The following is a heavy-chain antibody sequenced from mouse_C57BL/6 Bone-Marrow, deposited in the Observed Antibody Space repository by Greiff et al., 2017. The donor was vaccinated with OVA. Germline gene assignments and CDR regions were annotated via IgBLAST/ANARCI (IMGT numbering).Heavy chain of an antibody. V-gene: IGHV1-42*01. D-gene: IGHD2-4*01. CDR3: ARGYYDPGDY. CDR1: GYSFTGYY. Sequence: EVKLVESGPELVKPGASVKISCKASGYSFTGYYMNWVKQSPEKSLEWIGEINPSTGGTTYNQKFKAKATLTVDKSSSTAYMQLKSLTSEDSAVYYCARGYYDPGDYWGQGTTLTVSS. J-gene: IGHJ2*01. CDR2: INPSTGGT.